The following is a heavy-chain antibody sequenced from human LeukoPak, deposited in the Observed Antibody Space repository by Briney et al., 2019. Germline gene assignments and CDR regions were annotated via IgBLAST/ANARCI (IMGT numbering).Heavy chain of an antibody. Sequence: PGGSLRLSCAASGFTFDDYAMHWVRQAPGKGLEWVSGISWNSGSIGYADSVKGRFTISRDNAKNSLYLQMNSLRAEDTALYYCAKDIRSVAAYAFDIWGQGTMVTVSS. CDR1: GFTFDDYA. J-gene: IGHJ3*02. CDR3: AKDIRSVAAYAFDI. V-gene: IGHV3-9*01. D-gene: IGHD6-25*01. CDR2: ISWNSGSI.